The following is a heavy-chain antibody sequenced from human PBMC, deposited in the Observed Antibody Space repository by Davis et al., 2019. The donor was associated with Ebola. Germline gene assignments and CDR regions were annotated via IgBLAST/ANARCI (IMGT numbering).Heavy chain of an antibody. V-gene: IGHV4-61*08. J-gene: IGHJ4*02. CDR3: ARMGLSSGYYFFDY. D-gene: IGHD3-22*01. CDR1: GGSISSGDYY. CDR2: INHSGST. Sequence: SETLSLTCTVSGGSISSGDYYWSWIRQPPGKGLEWIGEINHSGSTNYNPSLKSRVTISVDTSKNQFSLKLSSVTAADTAVYYCARMGLSSGYYFFDYWGQGTLVTVSS.